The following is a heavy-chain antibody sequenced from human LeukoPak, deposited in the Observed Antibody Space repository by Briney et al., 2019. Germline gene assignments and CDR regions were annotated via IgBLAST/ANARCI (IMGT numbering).Heavy chain of an antibody. Sequence: SETLSLTCTVSGYSISSGYYWGWIRQPPGKGLEWIGSFYHSDSTYYNPSLKSRVTISVDKSKNQFSLKLSSVTAADTAVYYCARASYDYVWGSYDWGQGTLVTVSS. D-gene: IGHD3-16*01. CDR2: FYHSDST. J-gene: IGHJ4*02. CDR3: ARASYDYVWGSYD. CDR1: GYSISSGYY. V-gene: IGHV4-38-2*02.